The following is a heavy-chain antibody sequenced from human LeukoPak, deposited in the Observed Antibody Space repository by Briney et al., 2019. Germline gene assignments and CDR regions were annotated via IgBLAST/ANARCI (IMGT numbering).Heavy chain of an antibody. J-gene: IGHJ6*03. V-gene: IGHV1-8*01. Sequence: ASVKVSCKASGYTFTRYDINWVRQATGQGLEWMGWMNPNSGNTGYAQKFQGRVTMTRNTSISTAYMELSSLRSEDTAVYYCARSDSNYYYYFMDVWGKGTTVTVSS. CDR2: MNPNSGNT. CDR3: ARSDSNYYYYFMDV. CDR1: GYTFTRYD. D-gene: IGHD4-11*01.